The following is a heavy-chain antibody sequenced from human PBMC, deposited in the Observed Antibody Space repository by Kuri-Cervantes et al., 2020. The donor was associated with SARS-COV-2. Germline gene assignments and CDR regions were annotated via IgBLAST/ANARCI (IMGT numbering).Heavy chain of an antibody. D-gene: IGHD5-18*01. V-gene: IGHV3-43*02. Sequence: GESLKISCAASGFSFGDYAMHWVRQGPGKGLEWVSLVVGNGGRTYYSDSVKGRFTVSRDNSRNSLYLQMNGLTAEDSGKYFCAKDLGTGYSYDLDSWGQGTLVTVSS. J-gene: IGHJ4*02. CDR1: GFSFGDYA. CDR2: VVGNGGRT. CDR3: AKDLGTGYSYDLDS.